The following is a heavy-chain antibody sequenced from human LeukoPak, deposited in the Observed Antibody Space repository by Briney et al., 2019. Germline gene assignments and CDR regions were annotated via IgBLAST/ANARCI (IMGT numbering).Heavy chain of an antibody. J-gene: IGHJ4*02. CDR1: EFTFSDYA. CDR2: IGGSGAVT. Sequence: GLLRLSCVASEFTFSDYAMSWVRQAPGKGLEWVSAIGGSGAVTSHADSVKGRFTISRDNSKNTLYLQMNSLRADDTAVYYCAKGKDCWGQGTLVTVSS. CDR3: AKGKDC. V-gene: IGHV3-23*01.